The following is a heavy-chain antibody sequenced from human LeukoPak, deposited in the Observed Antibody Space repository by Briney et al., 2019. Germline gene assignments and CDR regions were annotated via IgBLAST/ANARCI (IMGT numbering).Heavy chain of an antibody. CDR3: ARLYCSGGSCYAIDY. D-gene: IGHD2-15*01. CDR2: INHSGST. Sequence: SGTLSLTCAVSGGSISSANWWSWVRQPPGKGLEWIGEINHSGSTNYNPSLKSRVTISVDTSKNQFSLKLSSVTAADTAVYYCARLYCSGGSCYAIDYWGQGTLVTVSS. J-gene: IGHJ4*02. CDR1: GGSISSANW. V-gene: IGHV4-4*02.